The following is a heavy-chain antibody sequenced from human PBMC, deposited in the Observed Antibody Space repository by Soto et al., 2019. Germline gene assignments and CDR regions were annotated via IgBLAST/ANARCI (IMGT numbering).Heavy chain of an antibody. CDR2: IIPIFGTA. Sequence: ASVKVSCKASGGTFSSYAISWVRQAPGQGLEWMGGIIPIFGTANYAQKFQGRVTITAEESTSTAYMELSSLRSEDTAVYYGARGTYYYDSSGYPKYWYFDLWGRGTLVTVSS. J-gene: IGHJ2*01. CDR1: GGTFSSYA. D-gene: IGHD3-22*01. V-gene: IGHV1-69*13. CDR3: ARGTYYYDSSGYPKYWYFDL.